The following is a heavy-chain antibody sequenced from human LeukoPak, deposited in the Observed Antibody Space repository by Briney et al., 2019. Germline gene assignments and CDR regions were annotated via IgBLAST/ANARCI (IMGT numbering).Heavy chain of an antibody. CDR2: IKPDGSDQ. Sequence: GGSLRLSYALAGSSVSIYWMNWVRQAPGKGLEWVANIKPDGSDQYYVDSVKGRFTISRDNAKNSLYLQMNSLRAEDTAVYYCARENFQYWAQGTLVTVSS. CDR3: ARENFQY. V-gene: IGHV3-7*01. CDR1: GSSVSIYW. J-gene: IGHJ4*02.